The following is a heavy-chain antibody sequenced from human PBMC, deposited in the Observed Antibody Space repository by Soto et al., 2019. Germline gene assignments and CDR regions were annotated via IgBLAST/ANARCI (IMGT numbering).Heavy chain of an antibody. D-gene: IGHD2-21*01. Sequence: EVQLLESGGDSVQPGGSVRLSCEGSGFTFINYAMNWVGQAPGKGLEWVSTISGGGDATLFADSVRGRFTFSRDNSKNTVTLQMNSLGVDDTAVYYCARKVVGSTSRPDYWYFDLWGRGTLVTVSS. CDR3: ARKVVGSTSRPDYWYFDL. CDR2: ISGGGDAT. CDR1: GFTFINYA. J-gene: IGHJ2*01. V-gene: IGHV3-23*01.